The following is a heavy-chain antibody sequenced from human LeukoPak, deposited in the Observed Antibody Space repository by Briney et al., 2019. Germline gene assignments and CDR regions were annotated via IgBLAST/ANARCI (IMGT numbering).Heavy chain of an antibody. J-gene: IGHJ4*02. CDR1: GYSISSGYY. Sequence: SETLSLTCTVSGYSISSGYYWGWIRQPPGKGLEWIGSIYHSGSTYYNPSLKSRVTISVDTSKNQFSLKLSSVTAADTAVYYCARVTSRQYSDYWGQGTLVTVSS. V-gene: IGHV4-38-2*02. D-gene: IGHD2-2*01. CDR2: IYHSGST. CDR3: ARVTSRQYSDY.